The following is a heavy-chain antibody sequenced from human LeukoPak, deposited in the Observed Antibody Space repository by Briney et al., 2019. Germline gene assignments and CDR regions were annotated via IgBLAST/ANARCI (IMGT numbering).Heavy chain of an antibody. V-gene: IGHV4-39*01. D-gene: IGHD1-26*01. J-gene: IGHJ3*02. Sequence: PSETLSLTCTVSGGSISSSSYYWGWIRQPPGKGLEWIGSIYYSGSTYYNPSLKSRVTISVDTSKNQFSLKLSSVTAADTAVYYWARSPGWVFDIWGQGKMVTVSS. CDR2: IYYSGST. CDR3: ARSPGWVFDI. CDR1: GGSISSSSYY.